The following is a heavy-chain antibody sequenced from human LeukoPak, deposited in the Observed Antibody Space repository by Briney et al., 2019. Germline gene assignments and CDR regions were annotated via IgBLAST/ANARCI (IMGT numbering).Heavy chain of an antibody. CDR2: ISGSGGST. CDR1: GFTFSSCA. CDR3: AKDRSGIILVRGVISPIDY. J-gene: IGHJ4*02. D-gene: IGHD3-10*01. Sequence: GGSLRLSCAASGFTFSSCAMSWVRQAPGKGLEWVSGISGSGGSTYYVDSVKGRFTISRDNSKNTLYLQMNSLRAEDTAVYYCAKDRSGIILVRGVISPIDYWGQGTLVTVSS. V-gene: IGHV3-23*01.